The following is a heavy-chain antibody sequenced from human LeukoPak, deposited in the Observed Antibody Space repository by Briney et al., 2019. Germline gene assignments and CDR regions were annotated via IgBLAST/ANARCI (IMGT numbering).Heavy chain of an antibody. Sequence: AASEKVCCKSSGYTFTSYGIIWVRQAPGQGLEWMGWINGYNGNTNYAQKLQGRVTMTTDTSTSTAYMELRSLKSDNTAVYYCARDHRKNVVVVPDAIYYYYMDVWGEGTTVTVSS. J-gene: IGHJ6*03. D-gene: IGHD2-2*02. CDR2: INGYNGNT. CDR3: ARDHRKNVVVVPDAIYYYYMDV. V-gene: IGHV1-18*01. CDR1: GYTFTSYG.